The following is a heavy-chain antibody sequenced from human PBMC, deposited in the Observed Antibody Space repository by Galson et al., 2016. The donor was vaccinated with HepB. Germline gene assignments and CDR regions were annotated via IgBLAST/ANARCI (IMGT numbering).Heavy chain of an antibody. V-gene: IGHV3-23*01. J-gene: IGHJ6*02. Sequence: SLRLSCAASGFRFSSYAMSWVRQAPGKGLEWVSAISGTSGVTYYAASVRGRFTISRDNSKNTLHLQMNSLRAEDTAIYYCAPEDPDIVLVVAANGMGVWGLGTTVTVSS. CDR2: ISGTSGVT. D-gene: IGHD2-15*01. CDR1: GFRFSSYA. CDR3: APEDPDIVLVVAANGMGV.